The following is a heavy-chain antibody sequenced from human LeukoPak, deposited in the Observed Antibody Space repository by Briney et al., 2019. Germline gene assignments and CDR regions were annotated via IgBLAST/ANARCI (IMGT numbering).Heavy chain of an antibody. Sequence: GGSLRLSCAASGFTFSSYWMHWVRQAPGKGLVWVSRINSDGSSTDYADSVKGRFTISRDNAKNTLYLQMNSLRAEDTAVYYCAKDLTSYYDILTGYYSSSFDYWGQGTLVTVSS. D-gene: IGHD3-9*01. V-gene: IGHV3-74*01. CDR1: GFTFSSYW. J-gene: IGHJ4*02. CDR2: INSDGSST. CDR3: AKDLTSYYDILTGYYSSSFDY.